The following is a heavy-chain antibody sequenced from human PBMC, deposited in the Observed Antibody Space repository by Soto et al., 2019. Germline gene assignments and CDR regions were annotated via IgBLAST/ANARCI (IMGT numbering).Heavy chain of an antibody. V-gene: IGHV3-11*04. CDR2: VSNSGSTV. Sequence: GGSLRLSCAASGFTFSDYYMSWIRQAPGKGLEWVSDVSNSGSTVYYADSVKGRFTISRDNAKNTLNLQMNSLRGDYTAVYYCVRDDGLDYWGQGTPVTVSS. CDR3: VRDDGLDY. J-gene: IGHJ4*02. CDR1: GFTFSDYY.